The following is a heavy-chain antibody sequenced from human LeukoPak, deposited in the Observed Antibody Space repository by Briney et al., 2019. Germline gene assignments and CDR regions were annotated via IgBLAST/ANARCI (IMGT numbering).Heavy chain of an antibody. CDR2: ISGSGGST. V-gene: IGHV3-23*01. J-gene: IGHJ4*02. CDR1: GFTFSSYA. Sequence: GGSLRLSCAASGFTFSSYAMSWVCQAPGKGLEWVSAISGSGGSTYYADSVKGRFTISRDNSKNTLYLQMNSLRAEDTAVYYCAKDPDYYDSLGYWGQGTLVTVSS. CDR3: AKDPDYYDSLGY. D-gene: IGHD3-22*01.